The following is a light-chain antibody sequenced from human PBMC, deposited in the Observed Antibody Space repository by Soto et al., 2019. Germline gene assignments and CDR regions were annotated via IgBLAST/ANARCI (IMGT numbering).Light chain of an antibody. CDR2: VVS. J-gene: IGLJ7*01. Sequence: QSALTQPASVSGSPGQSIALSCTGTSSDVGGYNYVSWHQQHPGKAPKVLISVVSNRPSGVSNRFSGSKSGNTASLTISGLQAEDEADYYCSSYRSGGTFVFGSGTQLPVL. V-gene: IGLV2-14*01. CDR3: SSYRSGGTFV. CDR1: SSDVGGYNY.